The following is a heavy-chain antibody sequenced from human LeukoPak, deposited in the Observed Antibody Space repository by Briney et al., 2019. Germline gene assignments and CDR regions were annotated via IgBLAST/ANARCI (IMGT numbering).Heavy chain of an antibody. V-gene: IGHV1-69*01. CDR3: ARVSTTSRYGYYYYYGMDV. CDR2: VIPIFGTA. Sequence: PVEVSFKASGGPISSYAISWGRPGPGQRREWVGGVIPIFGTANYAQKFQGRVTITADESTSTAYVELSSLRSEDTAVYYCARVSTTSRYGYYYYYGMDVWGQGTTVTVSS. D-gene: IGHD1-1*01. CDR1: GGPISSYA. J-gene: IGHJ6*02.